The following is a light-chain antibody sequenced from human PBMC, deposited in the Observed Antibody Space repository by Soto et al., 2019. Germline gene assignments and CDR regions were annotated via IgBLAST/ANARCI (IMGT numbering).Light chain of an antibody. V-gene: IGLV1-40*01. J-gene: IGLJ1*01. CDR1: SSNIGAGYD. CDR3: PSYDRTLSARYV. Sequence: QSVLTQPPSVSGAPGQRVTISCTGSSSNIGAGYDVHWYQQRPGTAPKHLIFGNTNRPSGVPDRFSGSKSGTSASLAITGLQAEDEGDYYCPSYDRTLSARYVFGTGTKVTVL. CDR2: GNT.